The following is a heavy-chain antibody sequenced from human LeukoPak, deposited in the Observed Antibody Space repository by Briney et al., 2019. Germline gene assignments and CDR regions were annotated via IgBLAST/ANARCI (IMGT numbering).Heavy chain of an antibody. V-gene: IGHV4-34*01. D-gene: IGHD6-13*01. CDR2: INHSGST. CDR3: ARAPYSSIWFDP. Sequence: SETLSLTCAVYGGSFSGYYWSWIRQPPGKGLEWIGEINHSGSTNYNPSLKSRVTISVDTSKNQFSLKLSSMTAADTAVYYCARAPYSSIWFDPWGQGTLVTVSS. CDR1: GGSFSGYY. J-gene: IGHJ5*02.